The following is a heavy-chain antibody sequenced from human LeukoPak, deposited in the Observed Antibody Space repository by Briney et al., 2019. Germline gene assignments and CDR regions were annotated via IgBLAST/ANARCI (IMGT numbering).Heavy chain of an antibody. Sequence: PSETLSLTCTVSGGSISSGGYYWSWIRQHPGKGLEWIGYIYYSGSTYYNPSLKSRVTISVDTSKNQFSLKLSSVTAADTAVYYCASSYSSSWSPPFDYWGQGTLVTVSS. D-gene: IGHD6-13*01. J-gene: IGHJ4*02. CDR1: GGSISSGGYY. CDR2: IYYSGST. CDR3: ASSYSSSWSPPFDY. V-gene: IGHV4-31*03.